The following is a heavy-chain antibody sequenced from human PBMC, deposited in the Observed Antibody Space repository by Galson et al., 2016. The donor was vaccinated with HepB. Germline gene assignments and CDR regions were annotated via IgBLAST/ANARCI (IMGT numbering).Heavy chain of an antibody. Sequence: SLRLSCAASGFTFSSFGMHWVRQAPGKGLEWVALIWSDGSNKYNADSVKGRFTISRDNSKNTLYLQMNSLSVDDTAVYYCARGGRNDVFDYWGQGTLVTVFS. CDR2: IWSDGSNK. CDR1: GFTFSSFG. D-gene: IGHD1-1*01. CDR3: ARGGRNDVFDY. V-gene: IGHV3-33*01. J-gene: IGHJ4*02.